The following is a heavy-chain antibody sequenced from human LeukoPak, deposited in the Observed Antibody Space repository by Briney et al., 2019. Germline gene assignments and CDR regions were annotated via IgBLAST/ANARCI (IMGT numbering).Heavy chain of an antibody. CDR2: IDHSGST. CDR3: ARGSGYCSSTSCPKGYYYMDV. Sequence: PSETLSLTCAVYIESFSGHYWSWIRQSPGKGLEWIGEIDHSGSTNYTPSLKSRVTLSVDTSKNQFSLRLKSATAADTAVYYCARGSGYCSSTSCPKGYYYMDVWGKGTTVTVSS. J-gene: IGHJ6*03. D-gene: IGHD2-2*01. V-gene: IGHV4-34*01. CDR1: IESFSGHY.